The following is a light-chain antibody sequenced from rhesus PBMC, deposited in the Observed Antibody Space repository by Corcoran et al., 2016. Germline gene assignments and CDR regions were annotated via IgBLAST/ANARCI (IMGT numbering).Light chain of an antibody. Sequence: DTVLTQSPAPLAVSPGQRATITCRASESVSALGVNLIHWYQQKPGQPPKLLIYQASNKDTGVPARFRGIGSRTDFTHTNYPVKADDVPDYYFLQSKSFPWTFAQVTKVEIK. CDR1: ESVSALGVNL. V-gene: IGKV7-13*01. CDR3: LQSKSFPWT. CDR2: QAS. J-gene: IGKJ1*01.